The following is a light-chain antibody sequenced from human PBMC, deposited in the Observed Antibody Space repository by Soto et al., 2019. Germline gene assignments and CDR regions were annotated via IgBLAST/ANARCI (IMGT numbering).Light chain of an antibody. V-gene: IGLV2-14*03. J-gene: IGLJ2*01. CDR1: SSDIGAYNV. Sequence: QSALTQPASVSGSPGQSITISCTGTSSDIGAYNVVSWYQQHPGKAPKLMLYDVNIRPSGVSNRFSGSKSGNTASLTISGLQAEYEADYYCTSWTTSTTMIFGGGTKLTVL. CDR3: TSWTTSTTMI. CDR2: DVN.